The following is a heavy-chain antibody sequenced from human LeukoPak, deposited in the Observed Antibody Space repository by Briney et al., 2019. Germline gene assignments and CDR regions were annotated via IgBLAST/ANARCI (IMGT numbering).Heavy chain of an antibody. CDR1: GFTFSGYE. CDR2: ISSSGSTI. V-gene: IGHV3-48*03. J-gene: IGHJ6*04. Sequence: GGSLRLSCAASGFTFSGYEMNWVGQAPGKGLEWVSYISSSGSTIYYADSVKGRFTISRDNAKNSLYLQMNSLRAEDTAVHYCAELGITMIGGVWGKGTTVTISS. CDR3: AELGITMIGGV. D-gene: IGHD3-10*02.